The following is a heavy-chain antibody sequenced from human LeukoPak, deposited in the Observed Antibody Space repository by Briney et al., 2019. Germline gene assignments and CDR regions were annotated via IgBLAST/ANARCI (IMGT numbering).Heavy chain of an antibody. Sequence: APVKVSCKASGYTFTSYDINWVRQATGQGLEWMGWMNPNSGNTGYAQKFQGRVTMTRNTSISTAYMELSSLRSEDTAVYYCARVGYSYGYYYYYYMDVWGKGTTVTISS. D-gene: IGHD5-18*01. V-gene: IGHV1-8*01. CDR2: MNPNSGNT. J-gene: IGHJ6*03. CDR3: ARVGYSYGYYYYYYMDV. CDR1: GYTFTSYD.